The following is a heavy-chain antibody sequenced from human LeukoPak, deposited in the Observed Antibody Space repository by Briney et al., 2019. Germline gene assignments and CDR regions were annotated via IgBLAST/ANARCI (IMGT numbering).Heavy chain of an antibody. CDR3: ARVPTGYSSGWYGFYFDY. Sequence: SETLSLTCAVYGGSFSGYYWSWIRQPPGKGLEWIGEINHSGSTNYNPSLKSRVTISVDTSKNQFSLKLSSVTAADTAVYYCARVPTGYSSGWYGFYFDYWGQGTLVTVFS. D-gene: IGHD6-19*01. V-gene: IGHV4-34*01. CDR2: INHSGST. J-gene: IGHJ4*02. CDR1: GGSFSGYY.